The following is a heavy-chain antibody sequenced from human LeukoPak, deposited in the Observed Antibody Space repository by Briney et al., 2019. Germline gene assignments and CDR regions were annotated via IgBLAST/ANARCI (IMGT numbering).Heavy chain of an antibody. CDR3: ASFSGGFDY. CDR2: IYYSGST. CDR1: GGSISSYY. J-gene: IGHJ4*02. Sequence: QVQLQESGPGLVKPSETLSLTCTVSGGSISSYYWSWIRQPPGKGLEWIGYIYYSGSTNYNPSLKSRVTISVDTSKNQFSLKLSSVTAADTAVYYCASFSGGFDYWGQGTLVTVSS. D-gene: IGHD3-16*01. V-gene: IGHV4-59*01.